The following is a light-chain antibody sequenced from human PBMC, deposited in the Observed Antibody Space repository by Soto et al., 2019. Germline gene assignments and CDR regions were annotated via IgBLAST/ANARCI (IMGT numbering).Light chain of an antibody. Sequence: QSALTQPRSVSGSPGQSVTISCTGTSSDVGGYNYVSWYQQHPGKATKLMIYDVVKRPSGVPDRFSGSKSGNTASLTISGLQAEDEADYYCCSYAGSYTLVFGGGTQLTVL. CDR1: SSDVGGYNY. V-gene: IGLV2-11*01. CDR3: CSYAGSYTLV. CDR2: DVV. J-gene: IGLJ3*02.